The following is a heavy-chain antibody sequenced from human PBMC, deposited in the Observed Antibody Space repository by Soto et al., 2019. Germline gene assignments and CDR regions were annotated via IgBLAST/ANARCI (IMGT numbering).Heavy chain of an antibody. Sequence: GSLRLSCSASGFTFSSYAMHWVSQAPGKGLVWVSRINSDGSSTSYADSVKGRFTISRDNAKNTLYLQMNSLRAEDTAVYYCARVRYCSGGSCYSQPFDYWGQGTLVTVSS. J-gene: IGHJ4*02. CDR2: INSDGSST. D-gene: IGHD2-15*01. V-gene: IGHV3-74*01. CDR3: ARVRYCSGGSCYSQPFDY. CDR1: GFTFSSYA.